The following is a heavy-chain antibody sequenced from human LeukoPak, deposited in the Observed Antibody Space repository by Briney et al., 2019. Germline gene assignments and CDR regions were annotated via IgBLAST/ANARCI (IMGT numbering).Heavy chain of an antibody. CDR3: ARAYDQGGATHDY. CDR2: INTDGSST. J-gene: IGHJ4*02. D-gene: IGHD1-1*01. Sequence: GGSLRLSCAASGFTFSSYYMHWVRQAPGKGPVWVSGINTDGSSTTYADSVKGRFTISRDNAKNSLYLQMNSLRAEDTAVYYCARAYDQGGATHDYWGQGTLVSASS. CDR1: GFTFSSYY. V-gene: IGHV3-74*01.